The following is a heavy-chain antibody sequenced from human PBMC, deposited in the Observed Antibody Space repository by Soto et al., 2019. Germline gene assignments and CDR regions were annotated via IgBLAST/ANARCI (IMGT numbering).Heavy chain of an antibody. D-gene: IGHD3-22*01. Sequence: GGSLRLSCAASGFTFSSYAMSWVRQAPGKGLEWVSAISGSGGSTYYADSVKGRFTISRDNSKNTLYLQMNSLRAEDTAVYYCAKDYYDSSGYYPSPYFDYWGQGTLVTVSS. CDR2: ISGSGGST. J-gene: IGHJ4*02. CDR1: GFTFSSYA. CDR3: AKDYYDSSGYYPSPYFDY. V-gene: IGHV3-23*01.